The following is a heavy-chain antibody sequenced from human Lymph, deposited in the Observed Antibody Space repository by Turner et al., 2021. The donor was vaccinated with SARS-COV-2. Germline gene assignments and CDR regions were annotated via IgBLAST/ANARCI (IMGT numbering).Heavy chain of an antibody. V-gene: IGHV3-21*01. D-gene: IGHD2-21*02. Sequence: VQLVESGGGLVTPGGSLRLPCAASGFTFSSYSMNWVRQAPGKGLEWVSSITFTSSYIYDADSVKGRFTISRDNAKNSLYLQMNSLRAEDTAVYYCARGPPDFPYYFDYWGQGTLVTVSS. J-gene: IGHJ4*02. CDR1: GFTFSSYS. CDR3: ARGPPDFPYYFDY. CDR2: ITFTSSYI.